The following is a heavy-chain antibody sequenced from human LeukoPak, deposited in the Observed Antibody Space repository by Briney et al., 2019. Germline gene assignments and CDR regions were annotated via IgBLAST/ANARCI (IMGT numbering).Heavy chain of an antibody. CDR2: INPNSGGT. D-gene: IGHD6-19*01. V-gene: IGHV1-2*02. CDR1: GYTYTDYY. J-gene: IGHJ4*02. CDR3: ARVIYSSGWSFDY. Sequence: ASVKVSCKASGYTYTDYYMHWVRQAPGQGLEWMGWINPNSGGTNYAQKFQGRVTMTRDTSISTAYMELSRLRSDDTAVYYCARVIYSSGWSFDYWGQGTLVTVSS.